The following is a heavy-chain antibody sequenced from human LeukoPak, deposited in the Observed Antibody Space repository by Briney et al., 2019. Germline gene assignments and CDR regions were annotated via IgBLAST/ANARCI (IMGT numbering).Heavy chain of an antibody. CDR1: GGSISSSSYY. J-gene: IGHJ4*02. V-gene: IGHV4-39*01. Sequence: SETLSLTCTVSGGSISSSSYYWGWIRQPPGKGLEWIGSIYYSGSTYYNPSLKSRVTISVDTSKNQFSLKLSSVTAADTAVYYCARLAHISGYFFWGQGTLVTVSS. CDR3: ARLAHISGYFF. CDR2: IYYSGST. D-gene: IGHD5-12*01.